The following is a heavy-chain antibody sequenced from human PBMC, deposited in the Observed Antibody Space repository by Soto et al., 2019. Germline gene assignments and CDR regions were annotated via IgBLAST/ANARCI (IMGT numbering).Heavy chain of an antibody. D-gene: IGHD6-13*01. V-gene: IGHV3-53*01. Sequence: ALRLSCAPSGFTVSSHYMSWVRQAPGKGLEWVSVINSGGSTYYADSVKGRFTISRDHSRNTLYLQMNSPRVEDTAVYYCARGGSIAAAGSYYYYYGMDVWGQGTTVTVSS. J-gene: IGHJ6*02. CDR1: GFTVSSHY. CDR2: INSGGST. CDR3: ARGGSIAAAGSYYYYYGMDV.